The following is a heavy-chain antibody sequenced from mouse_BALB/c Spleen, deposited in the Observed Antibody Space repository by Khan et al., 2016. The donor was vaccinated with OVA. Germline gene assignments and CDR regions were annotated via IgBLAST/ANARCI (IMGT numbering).Heavy chain of an antibody. D-gene: IGHD1-1*01. J-gene: IGHJ4*01. CDR3: ARFTPDFYSMDY. V-gene: IGHV2-3*01. CDR2: IWGDGST. Sequence: QVQLKQSGPGLVAPSQSLSITCTVSGFSFISYGVNWVRQPPGKGLEWLGVIWGDGSTNYHSALLSRLSISKDNSKNQVFLKLNSLQTDDTATYYCARFTPDFYSMDYWGQGTTVTVSS. CDR1: GFSFISYG.